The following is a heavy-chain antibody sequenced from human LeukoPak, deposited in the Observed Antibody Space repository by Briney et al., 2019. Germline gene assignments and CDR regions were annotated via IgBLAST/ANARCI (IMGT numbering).Heavy chain of an antibody. J-gene: IGHJ4*02. D-gene: IGHD2-15*01. CDR1: GGSISSYY. Sequence: SETLSLTCTVPGGSISSYYWSWIRQPPGKGLEWIGYIYYSGSTNYNPSLKRRVTISVDTSKNQFSLKLSSVTAADTAVYYCARAATTWTIDYWGQGTLVSVSS. CDR2: IYYSGST. V-gene: IGHV4-59*01. CDR3: ARAATTWTIDY.